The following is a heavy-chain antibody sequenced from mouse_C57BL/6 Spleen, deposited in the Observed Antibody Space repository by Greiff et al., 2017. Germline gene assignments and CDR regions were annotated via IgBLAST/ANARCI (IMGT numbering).Heavy chain of an antibody. CDR1: GYTFTSYT. CDR3: APDYGGFAY. D-gene: IGHD2-4*01. Sequence: QVQLQQSGAELAKPGASVKMSCKASGYTFTSYTMHWVKQRPGQGLEWIGYINPSSGYTKYNQKFKDKATLTADKSSSTAYMQLSSLTSEDSAVYYCAPDYGGFAYWGQGTLVTVSA. V-gene: IGHV1-4*01. CDR2: INPSSGYT. J-gene: IGHJ3*01.